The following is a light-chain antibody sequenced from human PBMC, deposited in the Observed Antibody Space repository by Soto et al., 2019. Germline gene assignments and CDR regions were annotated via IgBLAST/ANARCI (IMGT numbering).Light chain of an antibody. CDR2: AAS. CDR3: QQYGNSPGT. V-gene: IGKV3-20*01. Sequence: EIVLTQSPGTLSLSPGEGATLSCRASQYVSSIDFVWYQQRRGQAPRLLIYAASTRATGIPDRFSGSGSGTDFTLTISRLEPEDFAVYYCQQYGNSPGTFGQGTKLEIK. CDR1: QYVSSID. J-gene: IGKJ1*01.